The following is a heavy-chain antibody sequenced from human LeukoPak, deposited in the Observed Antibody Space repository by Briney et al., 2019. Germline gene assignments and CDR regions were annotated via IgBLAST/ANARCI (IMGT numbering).Heavy chain of an antibody. D-gene: IGHD1-1*01. V-gene: IGHV4-4*02. CDR2: IYHSGST. Sequence: PWKTLSLTCAVSGDSMSSTKWWSWVRQPPGKGLDWIGEIYHSGSTNCNPSLKSRITISVDRSKNQVSLNLSSVTAADTAVYYCATSTIMNEYCFASWAQGTLVTVSS. CDR1: GDSMSSTKW. J-gene: IGHJ4*02. CDR3: ATSTIMNEYCFAS.